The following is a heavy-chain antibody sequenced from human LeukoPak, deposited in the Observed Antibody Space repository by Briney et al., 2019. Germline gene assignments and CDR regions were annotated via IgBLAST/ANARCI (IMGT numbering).Heavy chain of an antibody. CDR2: IYHSGST. Sequence: PSETLSLTCAVSGYSISSGYYWGLIRQPPGKGLEWIGSIYHSGSTYYNPSLKSRVTISVDTSKNQFSLKLSSVTAADTAVYYCARLTGSYSNNWGQGTLVTVSS. CDR3: ARLTGSYSNN. D-gene: IGHD4/OR15-4a*01. J-gene: IGHJ4*02. V-gene: IGHV4-38-2*01. CDR1: GYSISSGYY.